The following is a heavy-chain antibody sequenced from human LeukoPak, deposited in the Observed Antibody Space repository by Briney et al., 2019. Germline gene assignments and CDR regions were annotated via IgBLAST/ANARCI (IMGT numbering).Heavy chain of an antibody. V-gene: IGHV1-2*06. D-gene: IGHD3-22*01. CDR1: GYTFTGYY. J-gene: IGHJ6*03. Sequence: ASVKVSCKASGYTFTGYYMHWVRQAPGQGLEWMGRINPNSGGTNYAQKFQGRVTMTRDTSISTAYMELSRLRSDDTAVYYCARDLAGEITMIVVDGYMDAWGKGTTVTVSS. CDR2: INPNSGGT. CDR3: ARDLAGEITMIVVDGYMDA.